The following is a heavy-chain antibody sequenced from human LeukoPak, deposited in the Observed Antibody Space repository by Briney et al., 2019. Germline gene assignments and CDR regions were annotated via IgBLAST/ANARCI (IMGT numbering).Heavy chain of an antibody. D-gene: IGHD3-22*01. CDR3: ARNYYDSSPDLLDY. CDR1: GFTFSYYA. Sequence: GGSLRLSCAASGFTFSYYAMSWVRQAPGKGLEWVSAISGGSGGTYYADSVKGRFTISRDDSKNTLYLQMNSLRAEDTAVYYCARNYYDSSPDLLDYWGQGTLVTVSS. J-gene: IGHJ4*02. CDR2: ISGGSGGT. V-gene: IGHV3-23*01.